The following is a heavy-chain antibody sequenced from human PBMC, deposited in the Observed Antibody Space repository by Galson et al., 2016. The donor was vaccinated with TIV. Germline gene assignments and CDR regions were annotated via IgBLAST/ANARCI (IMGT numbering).Heavy chain of an antibody. CDR2: MWYDGSRK. J-gene: IGHJ4*01. V-gene: IGHV3-33*01. D-gene: IGHD2-21*01. Sequence: SLRLSCAASGFTFRSYGMHWVRQAPGKGLEWVAGMWYDGSRKKNADSVKGRFTISRDNAKNTLFLQMNSLRDEDTAVYYCAREFRDYFFDYWGHGTLVTVSS. CDR3: AREFRDYFFDY. CDR1: GFTFRSYG.